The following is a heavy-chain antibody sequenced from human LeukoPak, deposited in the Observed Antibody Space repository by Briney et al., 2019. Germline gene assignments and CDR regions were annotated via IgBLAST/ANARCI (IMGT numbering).Heavy chain of an antibody. CDR3: ARQKLTPRITIFGVVMNAFDI. D-gene: IGHD3-3*01. J-gene: IGHJ3*02. CDR2: IYPGDSDT. V-gene: IGHV5-51*01. CDR1: GYSFTSYW. Sequence: GESLKISCKGSGYSFTSYWIGWVRQMPGKGLEWMGIIYPGDSDTRYSPSFQGQVTISADKSISTAYLQWSSLKASDTAMYYCARQKLTPRITIFGVVMNAFDIWGQGTMVTVSS.